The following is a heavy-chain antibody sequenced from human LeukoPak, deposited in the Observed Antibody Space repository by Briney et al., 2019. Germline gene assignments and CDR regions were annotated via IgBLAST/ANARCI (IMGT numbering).Heavy chain of an antibody. Sequence: SETLSLTCTVSGGSFSSSSYYWSWIRQPAGKGLEWIGRIYTSGTTNYNPSLKSRVTMSVDTSKNQFSLELNSVTAADTAVYYCARGSRYSSGGVRWFDPWGQGTLVTVSS. D-gene: IGHD6-19*01. CDR3: ARGSRYSSGGVRWFDP. CDR2: IYTSGTT. V-gene: IGHV4-61*02. J-gene: IGHJ5*02. CDR1: GGSFSSSSYY.